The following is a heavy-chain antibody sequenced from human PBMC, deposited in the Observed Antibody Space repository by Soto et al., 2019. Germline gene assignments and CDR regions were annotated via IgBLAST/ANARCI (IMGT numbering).Heavy chain of an antibody. J-gene: IGHJ6*02. CDR3: ATDSPRRFFQWSREYLYYNMDV. CDR2: VKTTADGGTT. D-gene: IGHD3-3*01. CDR1: GFSFNNAW. Sequence: EVQLVESGGGLVKPGGSLRLSCAASGFSFNNAWMNWVRQAPGKGLEWVGHVKTTADGGTTEYAAPVKGRFTISRDDSKNTTYLQMNSLKTEDSAVYYCATDSPRRFFQWSREYLYYNMDVWCQGTTVTVSS. V-gene: IGHV3-15*07.